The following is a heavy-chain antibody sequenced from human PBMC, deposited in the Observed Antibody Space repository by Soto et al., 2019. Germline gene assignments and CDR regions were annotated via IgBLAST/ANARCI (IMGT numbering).Heavy chain of an antibody. D-gene: IGHD1-1*01. CDR3: AREVGYKWNDNRYAAFDM. V-gene: IGHV3-33*01. Sequence: QVQLVESGGGVVQPGTSLRLSCAASGFTFSSHVMHWVRQAPGKGLQWVAVIWNDGRNKQYADSVKGRFTISRDNSKNTLYLQMNCLRAEDTAVYDCAREVGYKWNDNRYAAFDMWGQGTIVTVSS. CDR1: GFTFSSHV. J-gene: IGHJ3*02. CDR2: IWNDGRNK.